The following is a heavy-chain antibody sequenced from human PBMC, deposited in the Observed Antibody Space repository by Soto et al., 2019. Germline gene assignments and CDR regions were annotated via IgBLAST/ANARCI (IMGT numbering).Heavy chain of an antibody. CDR2: IYYSGST. V-gene: IGHV4-30-4*01. J-gene: IGHJ2*01. Sequence: QVQLQESGPGLVKPSQTLSLTCTVSGGSISSGDYYWSWIRQPPGKGLEWIGYIYYSGSTYYNPSLKSRVTISVDTSKNQFSLKLSFVTAADTAVYYCARGTGGNSWSFWYFDLWARGTLVTVSS. CDR3: ARGTGGNSWSFWYFDL. D-gene: IGHD2-21*02. CDR1: GGSISSGDYY.